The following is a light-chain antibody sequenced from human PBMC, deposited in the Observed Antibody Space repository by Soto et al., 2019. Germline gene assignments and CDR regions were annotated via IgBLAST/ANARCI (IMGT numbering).Light chain of an antibody. Sequence: DIHMTQSPSTLSGSVGDRVTITCRASQTISSWLAWYQQKPGKAPKLLIYKASTLESGVPSRFSGSGFGTEFTLTINSLQPDDFATYYCQQYNSYSTFGTATFGQGTKVDIK. CDR2: KAS. V-gene: IGKV1-5*03. CDR1: QTISSW. CDR3: QQYNSYSTFGTAT. J-gene: IGKJ1*01.